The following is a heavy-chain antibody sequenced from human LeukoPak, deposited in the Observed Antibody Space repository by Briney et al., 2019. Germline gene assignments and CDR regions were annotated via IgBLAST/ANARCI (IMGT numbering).Heavy chain of an antibody. D-gene: IGHD4-11*01. J-gene: IGHJ4*02. CDR3: ARFRTLTTHFDY. V-gene: IGHV4-39*01. CDR2: IYYSGST. Sequence: SETLSLTCTVSGGSISSSGYYWGWIRQPPGKGLEWIGTIYYSGSTYYSPSLKSRVTISVDTSKNQFSLKLSSVTAADTAVYYCARFRTLTTHFDYWGQGTLVTVSS. CDR1: GGSISSSGYY.